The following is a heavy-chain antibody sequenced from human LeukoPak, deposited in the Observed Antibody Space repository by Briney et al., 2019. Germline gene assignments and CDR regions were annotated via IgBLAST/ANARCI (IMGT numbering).Heavy chain of an antibody. CDR1: GGSFSGYY. Sequence: SETLSLTCAVYGGSFSGYYWSWIRQPPGKGPEWIGEINHSGSTNYNPSLKSRVTISVDTSKNQFSLKLSSVTAADTAVYYCARGSPYSSSWEFYYYYYYMDVWGKGTTVTVSS. D-gene: IGHD6-13*01. CDR2: INHSGST. J-gene: IGHJ6*03. CDR3: ARGSPYSSSWEFYYYYYYMDV. V-gene: IGHV4-34*01.